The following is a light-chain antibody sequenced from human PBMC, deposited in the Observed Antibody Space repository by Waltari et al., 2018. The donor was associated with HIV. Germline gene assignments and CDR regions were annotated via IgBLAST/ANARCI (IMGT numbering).Light chain of an antibody. V-gene: IGLV7-46*01. J-gene: IGLJ2*01. CDR2: DSN. Sequence: QPAVTQEPSLTVSPGGTVTLTCASSAGVLNRGHCPYWLQQRPGQAPKTLIFDSNNRYSWTPARFTGSFLGGKAALTLTGAQPEDDADYYCLLSYGGDVGFGGGTKLTVL. CDR1: AGVLNRGHC. CDR3: LLSYGGDVG.